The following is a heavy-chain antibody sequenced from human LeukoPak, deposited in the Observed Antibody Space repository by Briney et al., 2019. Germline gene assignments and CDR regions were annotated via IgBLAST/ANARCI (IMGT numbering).Heavy chain of an antibody. CDR3: ARDAPPSTYYYGSGSDDYYYGMDV. CDR2: INPNSGGT. Sequence: ASVKVSCKASGYTFTGYYMHWVRQAPGQGLEWMGWINPNSGGTNYAQEFQGRVTMTRDTSISTAYMELSRLRSDDTAVYYCARDAPPSTYYYGSGSDDYYYGMDVWGQGTTVTVSS. V-gene: IGHV1-2*02. CDR1: GYTFTGYY. D-gene: IGHD3-10*01. J-gene: IGHJ6*02.